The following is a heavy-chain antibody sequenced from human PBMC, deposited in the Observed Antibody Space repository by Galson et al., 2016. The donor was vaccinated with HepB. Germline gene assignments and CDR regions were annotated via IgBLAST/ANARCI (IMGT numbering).Heavy chain of an antibody. D-gene: IGHD1-14*01. V-gene: IGHV4-59*08. CDR2: ICDSGSS. CDR3: ARHASPRGTRWFDP. Sequence: SETLSLTCSVSGGSMSTYCWSWMRQPPGERLEWIGYICDSGSSTYNPSLNSRVTMSLDTSKSHFSLRLASVTAADTAGYSCARHASPRGTRWFDPWGQGILVTVSS. CDR1: GGSMSTYC. J-gene: IGHJ5*02.